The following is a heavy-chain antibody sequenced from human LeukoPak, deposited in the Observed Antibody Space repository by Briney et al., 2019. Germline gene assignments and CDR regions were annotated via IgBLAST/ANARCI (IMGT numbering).Heavy chain of an antibody. CDR3: ARGRPVPPSGYDRYYYYYMDV. D-gene: IGHD5-12*01. CDR2: IYYSGST. J-gene: IGHJ6*03. CDR1: CGSISSYY. Sequence: PLETLSLTCTVSCGSISSYYWSWIRQPPGKGLEWIGYIYYSGSTNYNPSLKSRVTISVDTSKNQFSLKLSSVTAADTAVYYCARGRPVPPSGYDRYYYYYMDVWGKGTTVTVSS. V-gene: IGHV4-59*01.